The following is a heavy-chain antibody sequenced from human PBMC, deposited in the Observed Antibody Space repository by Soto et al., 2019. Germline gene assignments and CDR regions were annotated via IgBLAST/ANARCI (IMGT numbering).Heavy chain of an antibody. CDR3: AHRSTGGYFDL. CDR1: GFSLITSGVA. D-gene: IGHD2-8*02. J-gene: IGHJ2*01. CDR2: IYWDDDK. Sequence: QITLKESGPTLVKPTQTLTLTCTVSGFSLITSGVAVGWIRQPPGKALEWLALIYWDDDKRYNPSLRSRLTITKDTSKNQVVLTMTDMDPVDTATYYCAHRSTGGYFDLWGRGTLVTVSS. V-gene: IGHV2-5*02.